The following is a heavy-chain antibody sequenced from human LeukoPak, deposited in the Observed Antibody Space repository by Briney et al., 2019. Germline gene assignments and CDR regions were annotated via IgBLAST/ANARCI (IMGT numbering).Heavy chain of an antibody. CDR3: AKDTYGSGTVYYYGMDV. CDR2: ISYDGSNK. V-gene: IGHV3-30*18. D-gene: IGHD3-10*01. J-gene: IGHJ6*02. CDR1: GFTFSSYG. Sequence: PGGSLRLSCAASGFTFSSYGMHWVRQAPGKGLEWVAVISYDGSNKYYADSVKGRFTISRDNSKNTLYLQMNSLRAEDTAVYYCAKDTYGSGTVYYYGMDVWGQGTTVTVSS.